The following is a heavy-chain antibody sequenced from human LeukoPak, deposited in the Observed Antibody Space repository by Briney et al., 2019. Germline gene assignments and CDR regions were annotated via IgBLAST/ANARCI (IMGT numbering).Heavy chain of an antibody. CDR3: ARYSTSYGSYFFDY. CDR1: GGSISGYY. V-gene: IGHV4-59*08. D-gene: IGHD6-13*01. Sequence: SETLSLTCTVSGGSISGYYWSWIRQPPGKGLEWIGYIYYSGSTNYNPSLKSRVTISVDTSKNLFSLRLSSVTAADTAVYYCARYSTSYGSYFFDYWGQGTLVTVSS. J-gene: IGHJ4*02. CDR2: IYYSGST.